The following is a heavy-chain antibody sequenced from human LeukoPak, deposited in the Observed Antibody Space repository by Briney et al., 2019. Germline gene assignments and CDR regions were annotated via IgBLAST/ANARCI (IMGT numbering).Heavy chain of an antibody. CDR3: AKDYPTLRLGELASFDY. CDR1: GFTFSGSA. V-gene: IGHV3-73*01. D-gene: IGHD3-16*01. CDR2: IRSKTHTYAT. J-gene: IGHJ4*02. Sequence: GGSLRLSCAASGFTFSGSAMHWVRQASGKGLEWVGRIRSKTHTYATAYAASVKGRFTISRDDSKNTLYLQMNSLRAEDTAIYYCAKDYPTLRLGELASFDYWGQGTLVTVSS.